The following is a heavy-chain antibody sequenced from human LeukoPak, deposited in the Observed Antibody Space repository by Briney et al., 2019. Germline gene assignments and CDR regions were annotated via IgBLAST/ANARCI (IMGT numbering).Heavy chain of an antibody. D-gene: IGHD1-1*01. V-gene: IGHV1-24*01. CDR2: FDPEDGET. CDR3: ATFFPKARPGLTPHWNDRNRDAFDI. J-gene: IGHJ3*02. Sequence: GASVKVSCKVSGYTLTELSMHWVRQAPGKGLEWMGGFDPEDGETIYAQKFQGRVTMTEDTSTDTAYMELSSLRSEDTAVYYCATFFPKARPGLTPHWNDRNRDAFDIWGQGTMVTVSS. CDR1: GYTLTELS.